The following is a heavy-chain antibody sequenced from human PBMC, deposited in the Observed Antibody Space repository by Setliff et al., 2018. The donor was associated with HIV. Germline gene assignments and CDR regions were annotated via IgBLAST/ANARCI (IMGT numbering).Heavy chain of an antibody. J-gene: IGHJ3*01. V-gene: IGHV3-48*04. Sequence: GGSLRLSCVASGFTFSRYWMSWVRQAPGKGLEWVSYLGKSNSRMTYAGSVKGRFTISGDNAKNSLFLEMTNLRAEDTAFYYCTNKPESFNSFEVWGQGTVVTV. CDR3: TNKPESFNSFEV. CDR1: GFTFSRYW. CDR2: LGKSNSRM.